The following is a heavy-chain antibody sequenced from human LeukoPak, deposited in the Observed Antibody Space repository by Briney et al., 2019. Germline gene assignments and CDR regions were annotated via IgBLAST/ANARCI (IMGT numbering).Heavy chain of an antibody. J-gene: IGHJ3*02. CDR3: GRIPAAGSLKGSFDI. D-gene: IGHD6-13*01. CDR1: GYSFTSYW. V-gene: IGHV5-51*01. Sequence: GESLKISCKGSGYSFTSYWIGRVRQMPGKGLEWMGIIYPGDSDTRYSPSFQGQVTISADKSISTAYLQWSSLKASDSAMYYCGRIPAAGSLKGSFDIWGQGTMVTVSS. CDR2: IYPGDSDT.